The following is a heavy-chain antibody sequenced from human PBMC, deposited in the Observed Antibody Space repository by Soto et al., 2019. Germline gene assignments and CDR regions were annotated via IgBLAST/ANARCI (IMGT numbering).Heavy chain of an antibody. CDR3: AREWPGMDPAVAGMDV. D-gene: IGHD6-19*01. CDR1: GFTFSSYG. CDR2: IWYDGSNK. Sequence: QVQLVESGGGVVQPGRSLRLSCAASGFTFSSYGMHWVRQAPGKGLEWVAVIWYDGSNKYYADSVKGRFTISRDNXKXXLYLQMNSLRAEDTAVYYCAREWPGMDPAVAGMDVWGQGTTVTVSS. V-gene: IGHV3-33*01. J-gene: IGHJ6*02.